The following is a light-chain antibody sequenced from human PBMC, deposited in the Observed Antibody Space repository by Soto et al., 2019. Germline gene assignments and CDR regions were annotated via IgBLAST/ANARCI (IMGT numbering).Light chain of an antibody. CDR2: VTS. Sequence: QSHYTMSASVGDRVTITCRASQNIERYMAWYQHEPGQAPRLLIYVTSNRATGIPARFSGSGSGTDYTLTISSLEPEDSAVYCWHQRQSWPRAFGQATK. CDR3: HQRQSWPRA. V-gene: IGKV3-11*01. CDR1: QNIERY. J-gene: IGKJ1*01.